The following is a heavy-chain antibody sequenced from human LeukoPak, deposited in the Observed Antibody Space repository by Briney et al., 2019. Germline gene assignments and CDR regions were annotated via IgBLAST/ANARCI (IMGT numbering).Heavy chain of an antibody. J-gene: IGHJ4*02. CDR1: GYTFTGYY. D-gene: IGHD2-15*01. Sequence: ASVKVSCKASGYTFTGYYMHWVRQAPGQGLEWMGVINPSAGSTTYAQKFQGRVTMTRDTSTSTVFMELSSLTSEDTAVYYCARDATCYSDTIGYWGQGTLVTVSS. CDR3: ARDATCYSDTIGY. CDR2: INPSAGST. V-gene: IGHV1-46*01.